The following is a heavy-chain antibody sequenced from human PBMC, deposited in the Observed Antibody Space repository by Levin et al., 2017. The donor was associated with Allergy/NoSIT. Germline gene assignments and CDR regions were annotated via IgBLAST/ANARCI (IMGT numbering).Heavy chain of an antibody. CDR2: IKSRTDGGTT. V-gene: IGHV3-15*01. Sequence: ESLKISCAASGFTFTNAWMSWVRQAPGKGLEWVGRIKSRTDGGTTDYVAPVKGRFTISRDDSKNTLYLQMNSLKTEDTAVYYCTTGTFMTNDYWGQGTLVTVSS. J-gene: IGHJ4*02. CDR1: GFTFTNAW. CDR3: TTGTFMTNDY. D-gene: IGHD2/OR15-2a*01.